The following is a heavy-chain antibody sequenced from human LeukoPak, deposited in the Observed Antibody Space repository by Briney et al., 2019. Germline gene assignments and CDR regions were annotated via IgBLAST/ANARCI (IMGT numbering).Heavy chain of an antibody. V-gene: IGHV3-9*01. Sequence: GGSLRLSRAASGFTFDDYAMHWVRQAPGKGLEWVSGISWNSGSIGYADSVKGRFTISRDNAKNSLYLQMNSLRAEDTALYYCARMGGGYDWANWFDPWGQGTLVTVSS. CDR1: GFTFDDYA. D-gene: IGHD5-12*01. J-gene: IGHJ5*02. CDR2: ISWNSGSI. CDR3: ARMGGGYDWANWFDP.